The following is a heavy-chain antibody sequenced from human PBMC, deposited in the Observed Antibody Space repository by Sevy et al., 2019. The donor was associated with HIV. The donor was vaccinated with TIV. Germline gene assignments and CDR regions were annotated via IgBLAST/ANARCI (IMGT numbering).Heavy chain of an antibody. CDR1: GYTFTGYY. CDR2: INPNSGGT. Sequence: ASVKVSCKASGYTFTGYYMHWVRQAPGQGLEWMGRINPNSGGTNYAQKFQGRVTMTRDTSISTAYMGLSRLRSDDTAVYYCARESCGGDCYSYNWFDPWGQGTLVTVSS. CDR3: ARESCGGDCYSYNWFDP. V-gene: IGHV1-2*06. J-gene: IGHJ5*02. D-gene: IGHD2-21*02.